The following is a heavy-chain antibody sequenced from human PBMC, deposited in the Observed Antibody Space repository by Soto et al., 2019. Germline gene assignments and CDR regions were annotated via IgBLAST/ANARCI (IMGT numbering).Heavy chain of an antibody. D-gene: IGHD4-17*01. J-gene: IGHJ4*02. Sequence: SETLSLTCAVYGGSFSGYYWSWIRQPPGKGLEWIGEINHSGSTNYNPSLKSRVTISVDTSKNQFSLKLSSVTAADTAVCYCARGVVTTVTTRYFDYWGQGTLVTVSS. CDR3: ARGVVTTVTTRYFDY. CDR2: INHSGST. CDR1: GGSFSGYY. V-gene: IGHV4-34*01.